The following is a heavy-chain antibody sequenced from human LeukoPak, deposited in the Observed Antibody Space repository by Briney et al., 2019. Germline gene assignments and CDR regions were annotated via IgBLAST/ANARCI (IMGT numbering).Heavy chain of an antibody. CDR1: GFPFSSYA. Sequence: GGSLRLSCSASGFPFSSYAMNWVRQAPGKGLEWVSYISSSGRTIYYADSVKGRFTISRDSARNSLDLQMNSLRVEDTAVYYCARRAIAEGFDYWGQGTLVTVSS. CDR3: ARRAIAEGFDY. V-gene: IGHV3-48*03. J-gene: IGHJ4*02. D-gene: IGHD6-13*01. CDR2: ISSSGRTI.